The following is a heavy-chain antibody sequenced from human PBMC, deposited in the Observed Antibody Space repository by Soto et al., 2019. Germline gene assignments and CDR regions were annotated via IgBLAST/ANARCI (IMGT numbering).Heavy chain of an antibody. V-gene: IGHV3-15*07. J-gene: IGHJ6*02. CDR3: TTLGSHYFYHNFDV. CDR1: GFTFTNAW. D-gene: IGHD1-26*01. CDR2: IKMKSEGATT. Sequence: EVQLVESGGGLVTPGGSLRLSCAASGFTFTNAWMNWVRQDPGKGLEWVGLIKMKSEGATTHYAAPVNGRFTISRDDSKKMLYLQMSNLKTEDTAVYYCTTLGSHYFYHNFDVWGQGTTVTVP.